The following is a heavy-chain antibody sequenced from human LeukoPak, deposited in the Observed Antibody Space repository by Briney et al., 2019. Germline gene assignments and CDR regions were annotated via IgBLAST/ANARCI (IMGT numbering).Heavy chain of an antibody. Sequence: ASVKVSCKASGYTFTSYDINWVRQAPGQGLEWMGWVNPSSGNTGYAQKFQGRVTMTRNTSISTAYMELSSLTSDDTAVYYCARGGGGEYLDWFDFWGQGTLVIVSS. J-gene: IGHJ5*01. D-gene: IGHD4-17*01. CDR3: ARGGGGEYLDWFDF. V-gene: IGHV1-8*01. CDR1: GYTFTSYD. CDR2: VNPSSGNT.